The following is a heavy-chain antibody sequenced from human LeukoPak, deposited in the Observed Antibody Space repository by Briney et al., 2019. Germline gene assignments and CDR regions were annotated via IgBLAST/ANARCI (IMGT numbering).Heavy chain of an antibody. V-gene: IGHV4-59*01. J-gene: IGHJ4*02. D-gene: IGHD3-3*01. Sequence: SETLSLTCTVSGGSIRSYYWSWIRQPPGKGLERIGYIYFSGSTSYNPSLKSRVTISVDRSKNQFSLKLSSVAAADTAVYYCARSYDTNFDYWGQGTLVTVSS. CDR2: IYFSGST. CDR3: ARSYDTNFDY. CDR1: GGSIRSYY.